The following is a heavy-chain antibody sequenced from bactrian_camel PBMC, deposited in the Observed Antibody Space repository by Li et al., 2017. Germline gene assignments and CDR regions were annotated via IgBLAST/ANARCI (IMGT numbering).Heavy chain of an antibody. CDR1: GFTFSSYS. V-gene: IGHV3S6*01. Sequence: QLVESGGGLVQPGGSLRLSCAASGFTFSSYSMTWVRQAPGKGLEWVCGIIGDGSNVYYADSVKGRFTISRDNAKNTLYLQMNSLKPEDTAVYLCAAGSYGIGVFTYWGQGTQVTVS. D-gene: IGHD3*01. CDR2: IIGDGSNV. J-gene: IGHJ4*01. CDR3: AAGSYGIGVFTY.